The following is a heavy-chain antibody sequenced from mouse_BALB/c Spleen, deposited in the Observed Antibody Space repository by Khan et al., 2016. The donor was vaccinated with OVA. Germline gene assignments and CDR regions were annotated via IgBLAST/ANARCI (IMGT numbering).Heavy chain of an antibody. D-gene: IGHD2-1*01. V-gene: IGHV9-3-1*01. Sequence: QIQLVQSGPELKKPGETVKISCKASGYTFTNYGMNWVKQAPGKGLKWMGWINTYTGEPTYADDFKGRFASSLETSARTAYLQINNLKNEDTATYFCARSNGNYWFAYWGQGTLVTVSA. CDR3: ARSNGNYWFAY. J-gene: IGHJ3*01. CDR2: INTYTGEP. CDR1: GYTFTNYG.